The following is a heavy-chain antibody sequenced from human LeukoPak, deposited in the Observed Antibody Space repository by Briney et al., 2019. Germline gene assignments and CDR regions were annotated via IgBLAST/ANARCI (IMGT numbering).Heavy chain of an antibody. J-gene: IGHJ6*03. CDR1: GFTFGTYT. CDR3: ASGNYYYYYMDV. Sequence: GGPLRLSCAASGFTFGTYTMNWVRQAPGKGLEWVSSISSSSSYIYYADSVKGRFTISRDNAKNSLFLQMDSLRAEDTALYYCASGNYYYYYMDVWGKGTTVTVSS. D-gene: IGHD2-15*01. CDR2: ISSSSSYI. V-gene: IGHV3-21*01.